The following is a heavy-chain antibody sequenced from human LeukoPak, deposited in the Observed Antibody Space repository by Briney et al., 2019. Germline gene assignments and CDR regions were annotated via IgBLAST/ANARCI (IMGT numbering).Heavy chain of an antibody. Sequence: SETLSLTCTVSGGSIGSGYYWAWIRQPPGKGLEWIGSIHYGGTTHYNPSLQSRVTISADTSKNQFALDLRSVTAADTAVYYCTRDIGDFVSDFWGQGTLVTVSS. CDR1: GGSIGSGYY. J-gene: IGHJ4*02. CDR2: IHYGGTT. V-gene: IGHV4-39*02. D-gene: IGHD2-21*02. CDR3: TRDIGDFVSDF.